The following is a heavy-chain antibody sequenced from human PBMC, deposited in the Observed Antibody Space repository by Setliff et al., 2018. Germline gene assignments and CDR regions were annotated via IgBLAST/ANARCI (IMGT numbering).Heavy chain of an antibody. CDR3: ARDYTYYDFWSGPSSDAFDI. D-gene: IGHD3-3*01. CDR1: GFTFSSYW. CDR2: ISSSGITI. V-gene: IGHV3-48*04. Sequence: PGGSLRLSCAASGFTFSSYWMSWVRQAPGKGLEWVSYISSSGITIYYADSVKGRFTISRDNAKNTLYLQMNGLRAEDTAVYYCARDYTYYDFWSGPSSDAFDIWGQGTMVTVSS. J-gene: IGHJ3*02.